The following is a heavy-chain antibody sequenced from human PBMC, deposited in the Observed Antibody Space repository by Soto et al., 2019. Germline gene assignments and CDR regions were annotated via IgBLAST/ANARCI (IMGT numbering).Heavy chain of an antibody. J-gene: IGHJ6*02. CDR3: AREGECSGGSCYPGGYGMDV. CDR2: IWYDGSNK. CDR1: GFTFSSYG. Sequence: GGSLRLSCAASGFTFSSYGMHWVRQAPGKGLEWVAVIWYDGSNKYYADSVKGRFTISRDNSKNTLYLQMNSLRAEDTAVYYCAREGECSGGSCYPGGYGMDVWGQGTTVTVSS. D-gene: IGHD2-15*01. V-gene: IGHV3-33*01.